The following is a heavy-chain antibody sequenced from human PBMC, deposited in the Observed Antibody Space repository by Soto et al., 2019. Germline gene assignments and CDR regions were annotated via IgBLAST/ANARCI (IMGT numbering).Heavy chain of an antibody. CDR2: IHYTGGT. Sequence: SETLFLTCAFSGGSISGYSWSWIRQPPGKGLEWIGNIHYTGGTNYNPSLKSRLTISLDTSKIQISLQLTPVTAADTAIYYCARRTKLGTAWYPDCWGQGTLVTVS. J-gene: IGHJ4*02. CDR1: GGSISGYS. D-gene: IGHD6-19*01. CDR3: ARRTKLGTAWYPDC. V-gene: IGHV4-59*08.